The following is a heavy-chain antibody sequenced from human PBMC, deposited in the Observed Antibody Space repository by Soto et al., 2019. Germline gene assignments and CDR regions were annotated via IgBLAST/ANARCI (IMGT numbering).Heavy chain of an antibody. CDR3: ARVNFPYSSSWYYFDY. Sequence: GASVKVSCKASGGTFSSYAISWVRQAPGQGLEWMGGIIPIFGTANYAQKFQGRVTITADESTSTAYMELSSLRSEDTAVYYCARVNFPYSSSWYYFDYWGQGTLVTVSS. CDR2: IIPIFGTA. CDR1: GGTFSSYA. V-gene: IGHV1-69*13. J-gene: IGHJ4*02. D-gene: IGHD6-13*01.